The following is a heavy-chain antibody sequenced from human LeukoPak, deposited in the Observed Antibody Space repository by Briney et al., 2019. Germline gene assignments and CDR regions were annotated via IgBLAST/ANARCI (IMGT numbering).Heavy chain of an antibody. Sequence: GGSLRLSCAASGFTFSSYAVSWVRQPPGKGLEWVSAIGGSGGGTYYADSVKGRFTISRDNSKNTVYLQMSSLSTEDTAVYHCAKTTTGYSSGRYPGWPVDYWGQGTLVSVSS. V-gene: IGHV3-23*01. CDR3: AKTTTGYSSGRYPGWPVDY. J-gene: IGHJ4*02. CDR1: GFTFSSYA. D-gene: IGHD6-19*01. CDR2: IGGSGGGT.